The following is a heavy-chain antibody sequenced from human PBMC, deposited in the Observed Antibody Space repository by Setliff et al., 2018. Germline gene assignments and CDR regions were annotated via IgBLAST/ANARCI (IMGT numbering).Heavy chain of an antibody. J-gene: IGHJ4*01. D-gene: IGHD3-9*01. CDR2: IYVTEST. CDR3: ARERYFDWFFED. CDR1: GGSISSGTFY. V-gene: IGHV4-61*02. Sequence: SETLSLTCTVSGGSISSGTFYWTWLRQPAGKGLEWIGRIYVTESTKYNPSLKSRVTLSIDTSKNQFSLKLSSVTAADAAVYYCARERYFDWFFEDWGHGTLVTVSS.